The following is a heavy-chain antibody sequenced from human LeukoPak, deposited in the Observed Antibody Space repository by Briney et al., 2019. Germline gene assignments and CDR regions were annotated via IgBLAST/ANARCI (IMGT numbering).Heavy chain of an antibody. CDR3: AKDQSRITMIVVVNLKGIFDY. D-gene: IGHD3-22*01. CDR1: GFIFRSYG. Sequence: GGSLRLSCAASGFIFRSYGMNWVRQAPGKGLEWVSAISGSGGSTYYADSVKGRFTISRDNSKNTLYLQMNSLRAEDTAVYYCAKDQSRITMIVVVNLKGIFDYWGQGTLVTVSS. CDR2: ISGSGGST. J-gene: IGHJ4*02. V-gene: IGHV3-23*01.